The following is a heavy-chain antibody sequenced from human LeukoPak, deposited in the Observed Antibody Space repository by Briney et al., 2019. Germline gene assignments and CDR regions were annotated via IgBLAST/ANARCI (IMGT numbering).Heavy chain of an antibody. CDR2: MNPNSGNT. CDR1: GHTFTSYG. J-gene: IGHJ6*02. D-gene: IGHD3-22*01. V-gene: IGHV1-8*01. Sequence: GASVKVSCKASGHTFTSYGINWVRQATGQGLEWMGWMNPNSGNTGYAQKFQGRVTMTRNTSISTAYMELSSLRSEDTAVYYCARVKLRYYDSSGYDYYYYYGMDVWGQGTTVTVSS. CDR3: ARVKLRYYDSSGYDYYYYYGMDV.